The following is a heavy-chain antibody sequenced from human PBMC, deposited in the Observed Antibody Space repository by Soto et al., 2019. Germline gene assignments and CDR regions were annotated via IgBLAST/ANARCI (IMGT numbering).Heavy chain of an antibody. CDR3: GRLAAATVASYGMDV. V-gene: IGHV5-10-1*01. Sequence: GESLKISCKGSGYSFTSYWISWVRQMPGKGLEWRGRIDHSDSYTNYSPSFRGHVTISADKYISTPYLQGSSLNASDTALYYCGRLAAATVASYGMDVWGQGTTVTVSS. J-gene: IGHJ6*02. CDR1: GYSFTSYW. D-gene: IGHD6-25*01. CDR2: IDHSDSYT.